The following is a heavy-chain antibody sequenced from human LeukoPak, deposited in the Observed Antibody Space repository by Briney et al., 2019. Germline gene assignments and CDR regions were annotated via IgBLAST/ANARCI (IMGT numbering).Heavy chain of an antibody. CDR1: GYTFASYG. CDR2: ISAYNGNT. Sequence: ASVKVSCKASGYTFASYGISWVRQAPGQGLEWMGWISAYNGNTNYAQKLQGRVTMTTDTSTSTAYMELRSLRSDDTAVYYCARTYYDFWSGYYVLPYYYYYMDVWGKGTTVTVSS. CDR3: ARTYYDFWSGYYVLPYYYYYMDV. J-gene: IGHJ6*03. V-gene: IGHV1-18*01. D-gene: IGHD3-3*01.